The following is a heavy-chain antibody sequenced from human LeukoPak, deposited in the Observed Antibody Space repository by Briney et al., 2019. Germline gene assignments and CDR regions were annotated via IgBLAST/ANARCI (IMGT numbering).Heavy chain of an antibody. CDR2: INPNSGGT. CDR3: ARERETGTVPGWFDP. Sequence: GASVKVSCKASGYTFTGYYMHWVRQAPGQGLEWMGRINPNSGGTNYAQKFQGRVTMTRDTSISTAYMELSGLRSDDTAVYYCARERETGTVPGWFDPWGQGTLVTVSS. J-gene: IGHJ5*02. D-gene: IGHD1-1*01. CDR1: GYTFTGYY. V-gene: IGHV1-2*06.